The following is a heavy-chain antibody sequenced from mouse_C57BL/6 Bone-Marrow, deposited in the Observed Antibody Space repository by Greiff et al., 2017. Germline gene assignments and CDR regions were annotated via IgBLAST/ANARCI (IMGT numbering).Heavy chain of an antibody. Sequence: VQLQQPGAELVKPGASVKLSCKASGYTFTSYWMHWVKQRPGQGLEWIGMIHPNSGSTNYNEKFKSKATLTVDKSSSTAYMQLSSLTSEDSAVYDCASYDYGSSYYAMDYWGQGTSVTVSS. CDR1: GYTFTSYW. V-gene: IGHV1-64*01. D-gene: IGHD1-1*01. J-gene: IGHJ4*01. CDR3: ASYDYGSSYYAMDY. CDR2: IHPNSGST.